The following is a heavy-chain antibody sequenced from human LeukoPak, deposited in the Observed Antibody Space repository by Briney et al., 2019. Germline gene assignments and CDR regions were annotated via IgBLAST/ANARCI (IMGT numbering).Heavy chain of an antibody. CDR3: ARRNTGNSFDC. D-gene: IGHD3-10*01. J-gene: IGHJ4*02. V-gene: IGHV3-23*01. CDR1: GFTFSSYV. CDR2: ISESGGGT. Sequence: GGSLRLSCAASGFTFSSYVMRWVRQAPGKGLEWVSSISESGGGTYYADSVKGRFTVSRDNSTNTLYLQMSSLRVEDTAVYYCARRNTGNSFDCWGQGVLVTVSS.